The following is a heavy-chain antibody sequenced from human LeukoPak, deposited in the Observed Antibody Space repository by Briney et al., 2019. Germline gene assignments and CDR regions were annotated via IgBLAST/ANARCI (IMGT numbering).Heavy chain of an antibody. CDR1: GGSISSSSYY. CDR2: VYYSGST. CDR3: ARQDYIWGSHRYFDY. V-gene: IGHV4-39*01. D-gene: IGHD3-16*02. J-gene: IGHJ4*02. Sequence: SETLSLTCTVSGGSISSSSYYWDWIRQPPGKGLEWIGGVYYSGSTYYNPSLKSRVTISIDTSKNQFSLKLSSVTAADTAVYYCARQDYIWGSHRYFDYWGQGTLVTVSS.